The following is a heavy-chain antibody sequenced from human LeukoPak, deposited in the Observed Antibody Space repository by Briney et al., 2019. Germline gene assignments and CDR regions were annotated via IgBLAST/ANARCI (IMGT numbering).Heavy chain of an antibody. Sequence: ASVKVSFKFSGYNFPGYYRHWVGQAPGQGHEWMGWINPTSGGTSYAQKFQGRVTMTRDTSISTAYMELSSLRSDDTAVYYCARSRLGYCSGGTCYATYDCGQRTLVTVSS. CDR3: ARSRLGYCSGGTCYATYD. D-gene: IGHD2-15*01. CDR2: INPTSGGT. V-gene: IGHV1-2*02. CDR1: GYNFPGYY. J-gene: IGHJ4*02.